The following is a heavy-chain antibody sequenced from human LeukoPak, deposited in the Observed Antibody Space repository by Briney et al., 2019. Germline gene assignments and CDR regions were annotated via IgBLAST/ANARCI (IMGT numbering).Heavy chain of an antibody. D-gene: IGHD6-13*01. CDR1: GFTFDEYG. V-gene: IGHV3-20*04. Sequence: GGSLRLSCAASGFTFDEYGMSWVRQAPGKGLEWVSGINWNGGSTGYADSVKGRFTISRDNAKNSLYLQMNSLRAEDTALYYCARDTPGYSSSGYQSAYYYYYYYMDVWGKGTTVTVSS. CDR2: INWNGGST. J-gene: IGHJ6*03. CDR3: ARDTPGYSSSGYQSAYYYYYYYMDV.